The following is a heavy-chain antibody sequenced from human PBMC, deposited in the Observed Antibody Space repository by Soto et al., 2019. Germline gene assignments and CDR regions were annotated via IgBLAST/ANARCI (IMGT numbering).Heavy chain of an antibody. Sequence: SETLSLTCAVSGGSISSSNWWSWVRQPPGKGLEWIGEIYYSGSTNYNPSLKSRVTISVDTSKNQFSLKLNSVTAADTAVYYCARHLGSSWFDYWGQGTLVTVSS. V-gene: IGHV4-4*02. CDR1: GGSISSSNW. CDR3: ARHLGSSWFDY. D-gene: IGHD6-13*01. J-gene: IGHJ4*02. CDR2: IYYSGST.